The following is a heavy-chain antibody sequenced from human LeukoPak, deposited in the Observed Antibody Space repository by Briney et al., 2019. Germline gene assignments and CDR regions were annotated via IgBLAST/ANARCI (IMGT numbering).Heavy chain of an antibody. J-gene: IGHJ4*02. D-gene: IGHD3-10*01. CDR2: IIPIFGTA. Sequence: SVKVSCKASGGTFSSYAISWVRQAPGQGLEWMGRIIPIFGTANYAQKFQGRVTITTDESTSTAYMELSSLRSEDTAVYYCASVLWFGELLSPYLDYCGQGTLVTVSS. V-gene: IGHV1-69*05. CDR1: GGTFSSYA. CDR3: ASVLWFGELLSPYLDY.